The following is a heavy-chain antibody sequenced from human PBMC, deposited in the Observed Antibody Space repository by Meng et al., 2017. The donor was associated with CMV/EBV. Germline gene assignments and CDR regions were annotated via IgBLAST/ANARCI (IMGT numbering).Heavy chain of an antibody. CDR3: ARAYGITGTKPNAFDI. J-gene: IGHJ3*02. V-gene: IGHV4-39*07. CDR1: GGSISSSSYH. D-gene: IGHD1-7*01. CDR2: IYYSGST. Sequence: SETLSLTCTVSGGSISSSSYHWGWIRQPPGKGLEWIGSIYYSGSTYYNPSLKSRVTISVDTSKNQFSLKLSSVTAADTAVYYCARAYGITGTKPNAFDIWGQGTMVTVSS.